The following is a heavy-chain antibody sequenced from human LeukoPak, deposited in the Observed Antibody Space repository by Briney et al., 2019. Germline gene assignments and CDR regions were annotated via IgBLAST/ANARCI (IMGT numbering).Heavy chain of an antibody. CDR3: AKGRGWFYGMDV. D-gene: IGHD2-15*01. J-gene: IGHJ6*02. CDR1: GFTFSSYS. CDR2: LSGSGGST. Sequence: GGSLRLSCAASGFTFSSYSMNWIRQAPGKGLDWVSGLSGSGGSTYYADSVQGRFTISRDNSKNTLYLQMNSLRAEDTAVYYCAKGRGWFYGMDVWGQGTTVTVSS. V-gene: IGHV3-23*01.